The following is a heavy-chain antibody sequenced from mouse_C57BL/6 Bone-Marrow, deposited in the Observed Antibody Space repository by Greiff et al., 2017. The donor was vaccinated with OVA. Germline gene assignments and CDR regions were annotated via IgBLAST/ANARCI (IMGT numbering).Heavy chain of an antibody. D-gene: IGHD1-1*02. J-gene: IGHJ2*01. CDR3: ARGSYVSQYYFDY. CDR2: IYPRSGNT. Sequence: VKLQQSGAELARPGASVKLSCKASGYTFTSYGISWVKQRTGQGLEWIGEIYPRSGNTYYNEKFKGKATLTADKSSSTAYMELRSLTSEDSAVYFCARGSYVSQYYFDYWGQGTTLTVSS. CDR1: GYTFTSYG. V-gene: IGHV1-81*01.